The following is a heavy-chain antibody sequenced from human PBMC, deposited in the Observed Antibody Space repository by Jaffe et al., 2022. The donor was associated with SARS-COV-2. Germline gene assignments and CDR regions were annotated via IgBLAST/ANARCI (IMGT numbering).Heavy chain of an antibody. CDR2: ISGSGGST. D-gene: IGHD3-9*01. CDR3: ANQFYDILTGLSDFFDY. CDR1: GFTFSSYA. Sequence: EVQLLESGGGLVQPGGSLRLSCAASGFTFSSYAMSWVRQAPGKGLEWVSAISGSGGSTYYADSVKGRFTISRDNSKNTLYLQMNSLRAEDTAVYYCANQFYDILTGLSDFFDYWGQGTLVTVSS. J-gene: IGHJ4*02. V-gene: IGHV3-23*01.